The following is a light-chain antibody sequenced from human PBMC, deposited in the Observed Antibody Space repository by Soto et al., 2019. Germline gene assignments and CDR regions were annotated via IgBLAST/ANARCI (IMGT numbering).Light chain of an antibody. CDR2: DAS. J-gene: IGKJ4*01. CDR3: QQYGNSPFT. V-gene: IGKV3-20*01. CDR1: QTVTSSQ. Sequence: EIVLTQSPGTLSLSPGEGATLSCRASQTVTSSQLAWYQQKPGQAPRLLIFDASIRATSIPDRFSGSGSGTDFTLTISTLEPEDFAVYYCQQYGNSPFTFGGGTKVEIK.